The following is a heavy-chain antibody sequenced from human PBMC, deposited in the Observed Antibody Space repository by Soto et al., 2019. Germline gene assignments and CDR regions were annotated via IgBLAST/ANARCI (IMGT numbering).Heavy chain of an antibody. CDR3: ARDLNNGDYYYYGMDV. D-gene: IGHD4-17*01. CDR1: GFTFSSYA. Sequence: VQLVESGGGVVQPGKSLRHSCAASGFTFSSYAMHWVRQAPGKGLEWVAVISYDGSNKYYADSVKGRFTISRDNSKNTLYLQMNSLRAEDTAVYYCARDLNNGDYYYYGMDVWGQGTTVTVSS. J-gene: IGHJ6*02. CDR2: ISYDGSNK. V-gene: IGHV3-30-3*01.